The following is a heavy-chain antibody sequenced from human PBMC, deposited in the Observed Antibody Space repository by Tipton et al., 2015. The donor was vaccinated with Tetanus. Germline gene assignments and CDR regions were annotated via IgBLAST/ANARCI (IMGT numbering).Heavy chain of an antibody. CDR2: IYYSGST. J-gene: IGHJ6*02. CDR1: GGSISSGGYY. Sequence: TLSLTCTVSGGSISSGGYYWSWIRQHPGKGLEWIGYIYYSGSTYYNPSLKSRVTISVDTSKNQFSLKLSSVTAADTAVYYCARATMVRGVLYMDVWGQGTTVTVSS. V-gene: IGHV4-31*03. D-gene: IGHD3-10*01. CDR3: ARATMVRGVLYMDV.